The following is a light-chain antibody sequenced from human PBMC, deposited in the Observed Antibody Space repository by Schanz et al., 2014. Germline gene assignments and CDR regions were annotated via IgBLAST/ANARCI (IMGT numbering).Light chain of an antibody. CDR1: QSVNSN. Sequence: EIVLTQSPGTLSLSPGERASLSCRASQSVNSNLAWYQQKPGQAPRLLIYGASTRATGIPARFSGSGSGSGFTLTISSLQSEDFAVYYCQQYNNWQRTFGQGTKVEIK. V-gene: IGKV3-15*01. CDR2: GAS. J-gene: IGKJ1*01. CDR3: QQYNNWQRT.